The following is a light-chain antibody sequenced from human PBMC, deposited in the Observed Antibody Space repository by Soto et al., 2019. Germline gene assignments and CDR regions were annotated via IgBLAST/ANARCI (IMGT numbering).Light chain of an antibody. V-gene: IGKV1-5*01. CDR2: DAS. CDR1: PSISSW. CDR3: QQYNSYTWT. Sequence: DIQITQSPSTLSASVGDRVTITCRASPSISSWLAWYQQKPGKAPKLLIYDASSLESGVPSRFSGSGSGTEFTLTISSLQPDDFATYYCQQYNSYTWTFGQGTKVDIK. J-gene: IGKJ1*01.